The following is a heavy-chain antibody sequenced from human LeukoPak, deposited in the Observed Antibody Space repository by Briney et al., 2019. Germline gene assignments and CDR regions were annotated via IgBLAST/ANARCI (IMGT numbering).Heavy chain of an antibody. V-gene: IGHV3-21*01. D-gene: IGHD4-23*01. CDR3: ARAPRTTTVVTHNWFDP. J-gene: IGHJ5*02. CDR1: GFTFSSYS. Sequence: GGSLRLSCAASGFTFSSYSMNWVRQAPGKGLEWVSSISSSSSYIYYADSVKGRFTISRDNAKNSLYLQMNSLRAEDTAVYYCARAPRTTTVVTHNWFDPWGQGTLVTVSS. CDR2: ISSSSSYI.